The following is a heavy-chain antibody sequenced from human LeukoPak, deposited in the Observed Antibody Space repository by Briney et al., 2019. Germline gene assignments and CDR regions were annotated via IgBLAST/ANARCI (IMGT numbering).Heavy chain of an antibody. V-gene: IGHV4-34*01. J-gene: IGHJ6*03. CDR1: GGSFSGYY. CDR2: INHSGST. CDR3: ARGTGTMVRGVIRSYYYMDV. Sequence: ASETLSLTCAVYGGSFSGYYWSWIRQPPGKGLEWIGEINHSGSTNYNPSLKSRVTISVDTSKNQFSLKLSSVTAADTAVYYCARGTGTMVRGVIRSYYYMDVWGKGTTVTVSS. D-gene: IGHD3-10*01.